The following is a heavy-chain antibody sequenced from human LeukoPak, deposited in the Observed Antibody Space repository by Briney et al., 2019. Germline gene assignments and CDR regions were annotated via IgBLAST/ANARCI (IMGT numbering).Heavy chain of an antibody. V-gene: IGHV4-31*03. CDR3: ARDLGYCTNGVCHTRFDY. CDR2: IYYSGST. CDR1: GGSISSGGYY. J-gene: IGHJ4*02. D-gene: IGHD2-8*01. Sequence: PSETLSLTCTVSGGSISSGGYYWSWIRQHPGKGLEWIGYIYYSGSTYYNPSLKSRVTISVDTSKNQFSLKLSSVIAADTAVYYCARDLGYCTNGVCHTRFDYWGQGTLVAVSS.